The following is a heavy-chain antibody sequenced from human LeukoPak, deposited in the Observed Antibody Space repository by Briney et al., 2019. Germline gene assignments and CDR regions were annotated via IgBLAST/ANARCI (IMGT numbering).Heavy chain of an antibody. Sequence: GGSLRLSCAASGFIFEDHAMYWVRQAPGKGPEWVAGIDWKSGSIGYADSVMGRFAISRDNAKKSLFLEMNSLRVEDSAMYYCARGNRDTSGFYYYYGMDVWGQGTTVSVSS. CDR2: IDWKSGSI. CDR3: ARGNRDTSGFYYYYGMDV. D-gene: IGHD6-19*01. CDR1: GFIFEDHA. J-gene: IGHJ6*02. V-gene: IGHV3-9*01.